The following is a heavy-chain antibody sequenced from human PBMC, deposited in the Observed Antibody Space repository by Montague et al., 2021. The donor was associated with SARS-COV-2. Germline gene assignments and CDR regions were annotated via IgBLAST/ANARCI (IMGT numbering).Heavy chain of an antibody. CDR2: VHHTGST. D-gene: IGHD1-1*01. J-gene: IGHJ4*02. Sequence: SETLSLTCAVSGASMSGYYWTWIRQSPGKGLEWIGYVHHTGSTKYNPSLKTRVSLSLDTPKNHFSLHLSSVTAADTAIYFCARAQNTCFIANCVNYFDVWGLGALVTVSS. V-gene: IGHV4-59*01. CDR3: ARAQNTCFIANCVNYFDV. CDR1: GASMSGYY.